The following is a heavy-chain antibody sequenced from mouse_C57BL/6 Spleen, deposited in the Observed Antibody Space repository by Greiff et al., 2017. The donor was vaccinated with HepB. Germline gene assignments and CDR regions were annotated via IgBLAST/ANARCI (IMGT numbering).Heavy chain of an antibody. J-gene: IGHJ4*01. CDR2: IYPRDGST. CDR3: ARSYYGYDPYAMDY. CDR1: GYTFTSYD. Sequence: VKLKESGPELVKPGASVKLSCKASGYTFTSYDINWVKQRPGQGLEWIGWIYPRDGSTKYNEKFKGKATLTVDTSSSTAYMELHSLTSEDSAVYFCARSYYGYDPYAMDYWGQGTSVTVSS. D-gene: IGHD2-9*01. V-gene: IGHV1-85*01.